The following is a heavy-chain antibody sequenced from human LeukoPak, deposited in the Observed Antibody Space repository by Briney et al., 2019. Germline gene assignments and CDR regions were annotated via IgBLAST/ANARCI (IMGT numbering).Heavy chain of an antibody. D-gene: IGHD2-15*01. Sequence: PGRSLRLSCAPSGFMFNDYALHWVRQAPGKGLEWVSSISWNSGNMYYVDSVKGRFTISRDNAKNSLSLQMNSLKPDDTALYYCTRGGSASYSPYQSVFDIWGQGTLVTVSS. CDR1: GFMFNDYA. V-gene: IGHV3-9*01. J-gene: IGHJ3*02. CDR2: ISWNSGNM. CDR3: TRGGSASYSPYQSVFDI.